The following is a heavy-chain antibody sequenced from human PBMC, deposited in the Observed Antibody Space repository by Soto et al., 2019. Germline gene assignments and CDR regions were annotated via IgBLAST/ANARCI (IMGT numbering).Heavy chain of an antibody. J-gene: IGHJ6*03. V-gene: IGHV3-48*01. Sequence: EVQLVESGGGLVQPGGSWGLPVATLGFILRDVAMTWVGQAQGKGLDGVSYFSSSSSVIDYAASLKGRFTVSRDNARNSLYLQMNSLRAEDTAVYYCARDLSWGSNWYYYMDVWGKGTTVTVSS. D-gene: IGHD7-27*01. CDR2: FSSSSSVI. CDR3: ARDLSWGSNWYYYMDV. CDR1: GFILRDVA.